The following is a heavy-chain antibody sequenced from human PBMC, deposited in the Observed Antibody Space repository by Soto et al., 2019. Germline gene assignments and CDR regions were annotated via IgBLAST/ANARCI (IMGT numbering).Heavy chain of an antibody. D-gene: IGHD3-22*01. V-gene: IGHV2-70*01. J-gene: IGHJ6*04. Sequence: SGPTLVNPTHTLTLTCTFSGFSLSTSGMCVSWIRQPPGKALEWLALIDWDDDKYYSTSLKTRLTISKDTSKNQVVLTMTNMDPVETATYYCARIGLGDSSGYYSTGGMDVWGKGTTVTVSS. CDR3: ARIGLGDSSGYYSTGGMDV. CDR1: GFSLSTSGMC. CDR2: IDWDDDK.